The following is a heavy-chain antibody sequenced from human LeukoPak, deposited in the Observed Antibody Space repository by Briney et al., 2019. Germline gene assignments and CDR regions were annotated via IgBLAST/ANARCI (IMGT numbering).Heavy chain of an antibody. CDR2: IYYSGTA. CDR1: GDSPSSSNYY. J-gene: IGHJ4*02. V-gene: IGHV4-39*02. D-gene: IGHD3-9*01. CDR3: TRDDILTGYYRGVIDH. Sequence: SETLSLTCTVSGDSPSSSNYYWGWIRQPPGKGLEWIGTIYYSGTAYYNPSLKGRVTISLDTSENQFSLKLSSVTAADAAVYYCTRDDILTGYYRGVIDHWGQGTLVTVSS.